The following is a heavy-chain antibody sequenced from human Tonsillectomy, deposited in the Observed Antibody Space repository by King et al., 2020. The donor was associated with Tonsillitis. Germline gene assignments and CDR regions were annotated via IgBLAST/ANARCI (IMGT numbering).Heavy chain of an antibody. CDR2: INPNIGGT. Sequence: VQLVESGAEVKKPGASVKVSCKASGYTFTGYYMHWVRQAPEQGLEWMGWINPNIGGTNYAQTFQGRVTMTRDTSISTAYMDLSRLRSDDTAVYYCARDWPYYDSGGYYYRYFDYWGQGTLVTVSS. CDR1: GYTFTGYY. V-gene: IGHV1-2*02. J-gene: IGHJ4*02. D-gene: IGHD3-22*01. CDR3: ARDWPYYDSGGYYYRYFDY.